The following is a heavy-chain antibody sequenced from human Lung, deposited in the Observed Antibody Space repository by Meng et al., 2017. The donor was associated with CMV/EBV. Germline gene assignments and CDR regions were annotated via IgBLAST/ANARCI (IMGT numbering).Heavy chain of an antibody. CDR3: ALDYDSYGYYYAFDF. CDR1: GYTFTSYY. J-gene: IGHJ4*02. V-gene: IGHV1-2*06. CDR2: INPNSDGT. D-gene: IGHD3-22*01. Sequence: SGYTFTSYYIHWVRQAPGQGLEWMGRINPNSDGTIYAQDFKGRVTITRDTSISTAYMELTGLRSDDTAVYYCALDYDSYGYYYAFDFWGQGTLVTVSS.